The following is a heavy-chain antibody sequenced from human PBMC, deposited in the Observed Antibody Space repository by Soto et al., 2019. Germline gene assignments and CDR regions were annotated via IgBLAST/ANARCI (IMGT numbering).Heavy chain of an antibody. J-gene: IGHJ6*02. V-gene: IGHV1-2*06. CDR3: ATSLELPLGVDI. Sequence: GASVKVSCKASGYSFTDYHTHWVRQAPGQGLEWLGRINPKSGGTSTAQKFQDRVTMTGDTSSDTGYMELSNLRSEDTAIYYCATSLELPLGVDIWGQGTTVTVSS. D-gene: IGHD1-7*01. CDR2: INPKSGGT. CDR1: GYSFTDYH.